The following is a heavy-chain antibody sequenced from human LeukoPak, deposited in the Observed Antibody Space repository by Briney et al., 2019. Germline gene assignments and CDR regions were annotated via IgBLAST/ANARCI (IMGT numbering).Heavy chain of an antibody. CDR3: ARGGRHYYDSWGFRY. CDR2: IIPILGIA. D-gene: IGHD3-22*01. CDR1: GGTFSSYA. Sequence: GASVKVSCKASGGTFSSYAISWVRQAPGQGLEWMGRIIPILGIANYAQKFQGRVTITADKSTSTAYMELSSLRSEDTAVYYCARGGRHYYDSWGFRYWGQGTLVTVSS. J-gene: IGHJ4*02. V-gene: IGHV1-69*04.